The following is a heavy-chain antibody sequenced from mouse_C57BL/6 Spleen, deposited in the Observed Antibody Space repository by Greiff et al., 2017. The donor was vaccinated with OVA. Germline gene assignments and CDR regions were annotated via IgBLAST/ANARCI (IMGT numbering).Heavy chain of an antibody. Sequence: VQLVESGAELAKPGASVKLSCKASGYTFTSYWMHWVKQRPGQGLEWIGYINPSSGYTKYNQKFKDKATLTADKSSSTAYMQLSSLTYEDSAVYYCATNWDVGYFDVWGTGTTVTVSS. J-gene: IGHJ1*03. CDR1: GYTFTSYW. CDR3: ATNWDVGYFDV. CDR2: INPSSGYT. D-gene: IGHD4-1*01. V-gene: IGHV1-7*01.